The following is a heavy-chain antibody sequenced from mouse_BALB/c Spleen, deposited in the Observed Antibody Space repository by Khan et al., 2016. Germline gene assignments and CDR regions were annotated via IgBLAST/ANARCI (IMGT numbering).Heavy chain of an antibody. CDR2: ISYSGST. CDR3: ARWDDGYSYYFDY. D-gene: IGHD2-3*01. J-gene: IGHJ2*01. CDR1: GYSITSDYA. V-gene: IGHV3-2*02. Sequence: EVQLQESGPGLVKPSQSLSLTCTVTGYSITSDYAWNWIRQFPGNKLEWMGYISYSGSTSYNPSLKSRLSITRDTSKNQFFLQLNSVTTEDTATYYCARWDDGYSYYFDYWGQGTTLTVSS.